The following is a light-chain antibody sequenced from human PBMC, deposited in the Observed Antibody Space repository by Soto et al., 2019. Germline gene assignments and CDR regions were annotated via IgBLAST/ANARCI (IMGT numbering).Light chain of an antibody. CDR2: EVS. CDR1: SSDFGSYSR. J-gene: IGLJ1*01. CDR3: ILYTTDSTYV. V-gene: IGLV2-18*01. Sequence: QSVLTQPPSVSGSPGQSVTISCTGTSSDFGSYSRVSWYQRPPGTGPKLMIYEVSNRPSGVPDRFSGSKSGNTASLTISGLQAEDEAEYYCILYTTDSTYVFGTGTKVTVL.